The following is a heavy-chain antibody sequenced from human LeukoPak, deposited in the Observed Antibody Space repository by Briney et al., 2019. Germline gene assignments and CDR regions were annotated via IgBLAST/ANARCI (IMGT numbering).Heavy chain of an antibody. V-gene: IGHV1-46*01. CDR2: INPSNGYT. D-gene: IGHD6-19*01. CDR3: ARLAVAQTGLFDY. Sequence: ASVKVSCKASGYTFTTYGMNWVRQAPGQGLEWMGIINPSNGYTTYAQKFQGRVTMTRDTSTSTVYMELSSLRSEDTAVYYCARLAVAQTGLFDYWGQGTLVTVSS. CDR1: GYTFTTYG. J-gene: IGHJ4*02.